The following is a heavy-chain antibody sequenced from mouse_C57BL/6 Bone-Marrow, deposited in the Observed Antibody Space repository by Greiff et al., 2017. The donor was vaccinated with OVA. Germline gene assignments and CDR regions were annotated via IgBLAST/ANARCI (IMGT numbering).Heavy chain of an antibody. J-gene: IGHJ1*03. CDR2: INPGSGGT. D-gene: IGHD1-1*01. CDR3: ARRGSSDWYFDV. CDR1: GYAFTNYL. Sequence: QVHVKQSGAELVRPGTSVKVSCKASGYAFTNYLIAWVKQRPGQGLEWIGVINPGSGGTNYNEKFKGKATLTADKSSSTAYMQLSSLTSEDSAVYFCARRGSSDWYFDVWGTGTTVTVSS. V-gene: IGHV1-54*01.